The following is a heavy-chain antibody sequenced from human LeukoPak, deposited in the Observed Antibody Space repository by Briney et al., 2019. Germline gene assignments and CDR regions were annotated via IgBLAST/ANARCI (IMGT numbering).Heavy chain of an antibody. D-gene: IGHD2-2*01. CDR1: GGSISSANHF. CDR2: IHYDGRA. Sequence: SQTLSLTCTVSGGSISSANHFWSWVRQSPGEGREWIGYIHYDGRAHFNPSLKSRVSMSLDMSKNQFSLSLSSVTAADTAIYDCAREVITPGDSDGFDLWGQGTMVSVSS. CDR3: AREVITPGDSDGFDL. V-gene: IGHV4-30-4*08. J-gene: IGHJ3*01.